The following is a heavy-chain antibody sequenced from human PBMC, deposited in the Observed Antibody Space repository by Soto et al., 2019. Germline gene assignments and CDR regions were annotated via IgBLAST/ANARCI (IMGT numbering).Heavy chain of an antibody. V-gene: IGHV3-11*05. J-gene: IGHJ4*02. CDR3: ARDSSMAGRPFDY. D-gene: IGHD6-6*01. CDR1: GFTFNDDY. CDR2: ISSSSTYA. Sequence: FLCVSWASSGFTFNDDYVSWVRQVPGKGLEWVSEISSSSTYAIYADSVKGVFTISIDKAKNSVFLQMNSLRADDTAVYYCARDSSMAGRPFDYWGQGTQLTVSS.